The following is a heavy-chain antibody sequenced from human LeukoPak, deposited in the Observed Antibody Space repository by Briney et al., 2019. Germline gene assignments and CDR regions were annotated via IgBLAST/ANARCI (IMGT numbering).Heavy chain of an antibody. Sequence: ASVKVSCKASGYTLTSYGISWVRQAPGQGLEWMGWISAYNGNTNYAQKLQGRVTMTTDTSTSTAYMELRSLRSDDTAVYYCARVSVPLPHTYGMDVWGQGTTVTVSS. CDR1: GYTLTSYG. CDR2: ISAYNGNT. CDR3: ARVSVPLPHTYGMDV. D-gene: IGHD6-6*01. J-gene: IGHJ6*02. V-gene: IGHV1-18*01.